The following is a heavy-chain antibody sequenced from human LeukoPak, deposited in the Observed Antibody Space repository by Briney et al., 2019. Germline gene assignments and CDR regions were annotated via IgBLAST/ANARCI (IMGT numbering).Heavy chain of an antibody. J-gene: IGHJ4*02. V-gene: IGHV4-59*01. CDR2: IYYGGST. CDR3: ARLLAGCPGGRCRAHFDY. D-gene: IGHD2-15*01. CDR1: GVSINSNY. Sequence: SETLSLTCSVSGVSINSNYWSWMRQPPGKGLDWIGYIYYGGSTNYNPSLKSRVSMSVHTSKNQFSLNLSSVTAADTAVYHCARLLAGCPGGRCRAHFDYWGQGTLVTVSS.